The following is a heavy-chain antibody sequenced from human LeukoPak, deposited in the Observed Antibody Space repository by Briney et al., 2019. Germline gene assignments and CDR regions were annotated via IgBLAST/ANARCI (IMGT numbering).Heavy chain of an antibody. Sequence: GESLKISCKGSGYSFTSYWIGWVRQMPGKGLEWMGIIYPGDSDTRYSPSFQGQVTISADKSISTAYLQWSSLKASDTAMYYCARLTPSTARVAAPDNWFDPWGQGTLVTVSS. V-gene: IGHV5-51*01. CDR2: IYPGDSDT. CDR1: GYSFTSYW. CDR3: ARLTPSTARVAAPDNWFDP. D-gene: IGHD2-15*01. J-gene: IGHJ5*02.